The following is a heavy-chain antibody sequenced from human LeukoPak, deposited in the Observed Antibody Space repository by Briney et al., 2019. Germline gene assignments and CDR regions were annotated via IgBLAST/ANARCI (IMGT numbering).Heavy chain of an antibody. V-gene: IGHV4-34*01. J-gene: IGHJ4*02. CDR1: GGSISSYY. CDR2: INHSGST. Sequence: SETLSLTCTVSGGSISSYYWSWIRQPPGKGLEWIGEINHSGSTNYNPSLKSRVTISADTSKNQFSLKLSSVTAADTAVYYCASLGHSGSYPGGVDYWGQGTLVTVSS. CDR3: ASLGHSGSYPGGVDY. D-gene: IGHD1-26*01.